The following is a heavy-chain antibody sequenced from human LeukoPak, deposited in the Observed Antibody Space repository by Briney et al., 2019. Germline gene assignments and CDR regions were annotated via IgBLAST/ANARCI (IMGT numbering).Heavy chain of an antibody. Sequence: ASVKVSCKASGGTFSSYAISWVRQAPGQGLEWMGWMNPNSGNTGYAQKFQGRVTMTRNTSISTAYMELSSLRSEDTAVYYCAREIGSSWSYYYYYGMDVWGQGTTVTVSS. CDR1: GGTFSSYA. CDR3: AREIGSSWSYYYYYGMDV. V-gene: IGHV1-8*02. D-gene: IGHD6-13*01. J-gene: IGHJ6*02. CDR2: MNPNSGNT.